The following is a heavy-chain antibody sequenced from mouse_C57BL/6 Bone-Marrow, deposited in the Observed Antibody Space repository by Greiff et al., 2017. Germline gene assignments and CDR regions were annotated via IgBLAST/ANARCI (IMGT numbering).Heavy chain of an antibody. V-gene: IGHV1-22*01. CDR1: GYTFTDYN. D-gene: IGHD1-1*01. CDR3: AITTVVATLDFDY. J-gene: IGHJ2*01. Sequence: LVEPGASVKMSCKASGYTFTDYNMHWVKQSHGKSLEWIGYINPNNGGTSYNQKFKGKATLTVNKSSSTAYMELRSLTSEDSAVYYCAITTVVATLDFDYWGQGTTLTVSS. CDR2: INPNNGGT.